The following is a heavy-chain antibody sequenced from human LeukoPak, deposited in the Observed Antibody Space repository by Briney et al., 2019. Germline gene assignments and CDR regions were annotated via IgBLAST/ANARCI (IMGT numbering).Heavy chain of an antibody. CDR1: GYTLTELS. CDR2: FDPEDGET. Sequence: ASVKVSCKVSGYTLTELSMHWVRQAPGKGLEWMGGFDPEDGETFYAQKFQGRVTMTEDTSTDTAYMELSSLRSEDTAVYYCATDLGDYCGGDCYLYYWGQGTLVTVSS. V-gene: IGHV1-24*01. J-gene: IGHJ4*02. CDR3: ATDLGDYCGGDCYLYY. D-gene: IGHD2-21*01.